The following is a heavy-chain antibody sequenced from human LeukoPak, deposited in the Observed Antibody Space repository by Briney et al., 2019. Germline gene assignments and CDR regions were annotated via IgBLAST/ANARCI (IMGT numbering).Heavy chain of an antibody. CDR3: AKGGSSVYSCIDV. CDR1: GFTSSNYG. J-gene: IGHJ6*03. CDR2: ISGSGGST. V-gene: IGHV3-23*01. Sequence: GGSLRLSCAASGFTSSNYGMSWVRQAPGKGLEWVSAISGSGGSTFYADSVKGRFTISRDNSKNTLYLQMNSLRAEDTAVYYCAKGGSSVYSCIDVWGKGTTVTISS. D-gene: IGHD6-19*01.